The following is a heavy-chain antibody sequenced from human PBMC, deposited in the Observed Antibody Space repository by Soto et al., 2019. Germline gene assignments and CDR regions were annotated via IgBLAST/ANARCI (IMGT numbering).Heavy chain of an antibody. J-gene: IGHJ5*02. CDR1: GGSISSSNW. CDR3: ARVWTTVTNWFDP. V-gene: IGHV4-4*02. Sequence: PSETLSLTCAVSGGSISSSNWWSWVRQPPGKGLEWIGEIYHSGSTYYNPSLKSRVTISVDKSKNQFSLKLSSVTAADTAVYYCARVWTTVTNWFDPWGQGTLVTVLL. D-gene: IGHD4-17*01. CDR2: IYHSGST.